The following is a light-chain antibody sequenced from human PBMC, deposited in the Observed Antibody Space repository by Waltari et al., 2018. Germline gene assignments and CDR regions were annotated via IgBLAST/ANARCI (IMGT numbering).Light chain of an antibody. V-gene: IGLV3-19*01. CDR2: GKN. Sequence: SSELTQDPAVSVALGQTVRITCQGASLRTYYVSWFHQKPGQAPALVISGKNNRPSGIPDRCSASSSGSTASLTIIGAQAEDEADYYCHSRDSSGNVLIGGGTKLTVV. J-gene: IGLJ2*01. CDR3: HSRDSSGNVL. CDR1: SLRTYY.